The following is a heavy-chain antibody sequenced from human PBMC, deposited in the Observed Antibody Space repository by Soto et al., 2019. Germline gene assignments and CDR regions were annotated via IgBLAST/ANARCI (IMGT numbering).Heavy chain of an antibody. CDR3: ASNVLLWFGELRPIYYYGMDV. J-gene: IGHJ6*02. Sequence: QVQLQESGPGLVKPSQTLSLTCTVSGGSISSGGYYWSWIRRHPGKGLEWIGYIYYSGSTYYNPSVKSRVTISVDTSKNQFSLKLSSVTAADTAVYYCASNVLLWFGELRPIYYYGMDVWGQGTTVTVSS. CDR2: IYYSGST. V-gene: IGHV4-31*03. D-gene: IGHD3-10*01. CDR1: GGSISSGGYY.